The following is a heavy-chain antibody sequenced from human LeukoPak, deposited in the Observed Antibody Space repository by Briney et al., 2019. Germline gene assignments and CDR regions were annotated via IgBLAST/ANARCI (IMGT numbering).Heavy chain of an antibody. Sequence: ASVKVSCKASGGTFSSYAISWVRQAPGQGLEWVGGIIPIFGTANYAQKFQGRVTITADKSTSTAYMELSSLRSEDTAVYYCARGEGIAGYYYYMDVWGKGTTVTVSS. D-gene: IGHD6-13*01. V-gene: IGHV1-69*06. J-gene: IGHJ6*03. CDR2: IIPIFGTA. CDR3: ARGEGIAGYYYYMDV. CDR1: GGTFSSYA.